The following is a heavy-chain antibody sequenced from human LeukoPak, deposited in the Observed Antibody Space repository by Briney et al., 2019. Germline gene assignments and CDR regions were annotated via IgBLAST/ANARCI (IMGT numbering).Heavy chain of an antibody. D-gene: IGHD2-2*01. CDR3: ARAYKGSTSLNYYYYMDV. CDR2: IYTSGST. Sequence: SGTLSLTCTVSGGSISSYYWSWIRQPAGKGLEWIGRIYTSGSTNYNPSLKSRVTMSLDTSKNQFSLKLSSVTAADTAVYYCARAYKGSTSLNYYYYMDVWGKGTTVTVSS. CDR1: GGSISSYY. J-gene: IGHJ6*03. V-gene: IGHV4-4*07.